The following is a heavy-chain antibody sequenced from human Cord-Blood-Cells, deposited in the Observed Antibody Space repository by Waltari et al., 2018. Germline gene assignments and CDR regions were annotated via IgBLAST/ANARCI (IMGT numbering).Heavy chain of an antibody. D-gene: IGHD3-9*01. CDR2: IKQDGSVK. Sequence: EVQLVESGGGLVQPGGSLRLSCAASGFTFSSYWLSWVLQATGKGMEWVANIKQDGSVKYYVDSVKVRFTISSDNAKNSLYLQMNSLGAADTAVEYCARGLGYAFDIWGQGTMVTVSS. CDR1: GFTFSSYW. V-gene: IGHV3-7*01. J-gene: IGHJ3*02. CDR3: ARGLGYAFDI.